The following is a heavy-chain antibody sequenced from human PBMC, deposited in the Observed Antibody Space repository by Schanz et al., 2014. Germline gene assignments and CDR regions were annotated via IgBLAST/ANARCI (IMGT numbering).Heavy chain of an antibody. J-gene: IGHJ4*02. D-gene: IGHD5-18*01. CDR3: AKYGARYSYGCVEY. V-gene: IGHV3-23*04. Sequence: EVRLAESGGGLVQPGGSLRLSCVASGFNFYTSAMTWVRQAPGQGLEWVSTISGSGSDTYPADSVKGRFTISRDNSNNTLYLQVKRQRAKHRAVDYGAKYGARYSYGCVEYWGQGILVTVSS. CDR2: ISGSGSDT. CDR1: GFNFYTSA.